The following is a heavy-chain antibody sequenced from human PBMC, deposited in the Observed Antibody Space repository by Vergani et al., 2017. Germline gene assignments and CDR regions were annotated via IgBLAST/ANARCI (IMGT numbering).Heavy chain of an antibody. CDR3: AKDRAFVLDYDYVWGSYRYSDFDY. D-gene: IGHD3-16*02. V-gene: IGHV3-30*18. CDR2: ISYDGSNK. Sequence: QVQLVESGGGVVQPGRSLRLSCAASGFTFSSYGMHWVRQAPGKGLEWVAVISYDGSNKYYADSVKGRFTISRDNSKNTLYMQMNSLRAEDTAVYYCAKDRAFVLDYDYVWGSYRYSDFDYWGQGTLVTVSS. J-gene: IGHJ4*02. CDR1: GFTFSSYG.